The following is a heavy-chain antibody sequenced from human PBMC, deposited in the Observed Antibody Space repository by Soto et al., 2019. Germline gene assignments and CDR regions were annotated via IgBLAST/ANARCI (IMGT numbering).Heavy chain of an antibody. V-gene: IGHV4-39*02. J-gene: IGHJ4*02. CDR3: ARDFGGGALDS. CDR2: IYYTGST. Sequence: PSETLSLTCTVSGGSISSSSHHWGWVRQPPGKGLEWIGTIYYTGSTYHNPYLRSRVTIFVDTSKNQFSLKLTSVTAADTAVYYCARDFGGGALDSWGQGTLVTVSS. D-gene: IGHD3-3*01. CDR1: GGSISSSSHH.